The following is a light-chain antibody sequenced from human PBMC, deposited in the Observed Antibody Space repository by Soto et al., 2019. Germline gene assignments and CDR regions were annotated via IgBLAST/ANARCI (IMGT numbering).Light chain of an antibody. V-gene: IGKV4-1*01. J-gene: IGKJ1*01. CDR3: QQYYSTRT. CDR2: WAS. CDR1: QSVLYSSNNKNY. Sequence: EIVMTQSPDSLAVSLGERATINCKSSQSVLYSSNNKNYLAWYQQKPGQPPKLLIYWASTRESGVPDRFSSSGCGTDFTLTISSLQAEDVAVYYCQQYYSTRTFGQGTKVEIK.